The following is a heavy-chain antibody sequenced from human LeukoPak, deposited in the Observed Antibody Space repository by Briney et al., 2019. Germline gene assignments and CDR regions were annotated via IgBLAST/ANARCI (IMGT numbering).Heavy chain of an antibody. D-gene: IGHD4-17*01. J-gene: IGHJ6*03. Sequence: SQTLPLTCAVYGGSFSGYYWSWIRQPPGKGLEWIGEINHSGSTNYNPSLKSRVTISVDTSKNQFSLKLRSVTAADTAVYYCASAPVTNHYYYDMDVWGKGTTVTVSS. V-gene: IGHV4-34*01. CDR1: GGSFSGYY. CDR3: ASAPVTNHYYYDMDV. CDR2: INHSGST.